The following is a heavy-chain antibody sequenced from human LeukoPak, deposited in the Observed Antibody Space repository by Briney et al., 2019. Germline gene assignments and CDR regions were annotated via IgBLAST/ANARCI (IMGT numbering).Heavy chain of an antibody. CDR2: ISGSSTDL. CDR3: ARRGYYDSSGYDY. Sequence: PGGSLRLSCAASGFTFSDYYMNWVRQAPGKGLEWVSSISGSSTDLYYADSVKGRFTISRDNAKNSLYLQINSLRAEDTAIYYCARRGYYDSSGYDYWGQGTLVTVSS. CDR1: GFTFSDYY. V-gene: IGHV3-69-1*02. D-gene: IGHD3-22*01. J-gene: IGHJ4*02.